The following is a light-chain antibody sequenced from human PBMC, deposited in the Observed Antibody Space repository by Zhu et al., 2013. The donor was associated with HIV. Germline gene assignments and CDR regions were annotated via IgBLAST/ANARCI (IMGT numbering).Light chain of an antibody. CDR2: DAS. J-gene: IGKJ3*01. Sequence: DIQLTQSPSFLSASVGDRVRITCRASQGIATYLAWYQQKPGKAPNLLIYDASTLQSGVPSRFSGSGSGTEFTLTIDSLQPEDFATYYCQHVNNNAAFGPGTNLDV. CDR3: QHVNNNAA. V-gene: IGKV1-9*01. CDR1: QGIATY.